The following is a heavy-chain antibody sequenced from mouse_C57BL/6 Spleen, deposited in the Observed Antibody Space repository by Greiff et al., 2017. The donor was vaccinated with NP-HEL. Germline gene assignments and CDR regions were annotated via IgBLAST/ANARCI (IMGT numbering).Heavy chain of an antibody. CDR3: ARSPSYDYGAMDY. Sequence: QVQLQQPGAELVMPGASVKLSCKASGYTFTSYWMHWVKQRPGQGLEWIGEIDPSDSYTNYNQKFKGKSTLTVDKSSSTAYMQHSSLTSEDSAVYYCARSPSYDYGAMDYWGQGTSVTVSS. J-gene: IGHJ4*01. CDR2: IDPSDSYT. V-gene: IGHV1-69*01. CDR1: GYTFTSYW. D-gene: IGHD2-10*01.